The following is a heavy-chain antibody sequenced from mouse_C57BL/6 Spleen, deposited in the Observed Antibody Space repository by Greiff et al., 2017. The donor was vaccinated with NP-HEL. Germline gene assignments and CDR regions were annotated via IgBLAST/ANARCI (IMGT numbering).Heavy chain of an antibody. Sequence: QVQLQQPGAELVRPGSSVKLSCKASGYTFTSYWMHWVKQRPIQGLEWIGNIDPSDSETHYNQQFKDKATLTVDKSSSTAYMQLSSLASEDSAVYCCARYYGRNYYAMDDWGQGTSVTVAS. CDR2: IDPSDSET. CDR3: ARYYGRNYYAMDD. V-gene: IGHV1-52*01. J-gene: IGHJ4*01. CDR1: GYTFTSYW. D-gene: IGHD1-1*01.